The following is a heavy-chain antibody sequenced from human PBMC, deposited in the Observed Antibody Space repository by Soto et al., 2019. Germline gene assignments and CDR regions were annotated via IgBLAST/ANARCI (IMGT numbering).Heavy chain of an antibody. V-gene: IGHV4-39*01. CDR1: GGSISSSSYY. J-gene: IGHJ5*02. CDR2: IYYSGST. Sequence: SETLSLTCTVSGGSISSSSYYWGWIRQPPGKGLEWIGSIYYSGSTYYNPSLKSRVTISVDTSKNQFSLKLSSVTAADTAVYYCARHEYEDDILTGYSSTNWVDPWGQGTLVTVSS. CDR3: ARHEYEDDILTGYSSTNWVDP. D-gene: IGHD3-9*01.